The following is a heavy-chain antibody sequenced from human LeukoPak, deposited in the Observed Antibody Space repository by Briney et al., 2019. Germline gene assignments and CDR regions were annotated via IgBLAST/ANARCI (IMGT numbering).Heavy chain of an antibody. D-gene: IGHD3-22*01. Sequence: GGSLRLSCAASGFTFSIYGVHWVRHTPGKGLEWVAFILYDGSNKYYADSVKGRFTISRDNSKNSLFLQINSLRAEDTAVYYCANGGTYSSGPWGQGTLVTVSS. V-gene: IGHV3-30*02. J-gene: IGHJ5*02. CDR2: ILYDGSNK. CDR1: GFTFSIYG. CDR3: ANGGTYSSGP.